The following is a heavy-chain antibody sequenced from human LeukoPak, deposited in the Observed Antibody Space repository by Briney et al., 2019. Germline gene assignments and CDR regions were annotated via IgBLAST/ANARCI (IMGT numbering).Heavy chain of an antibody. CDR1: GGSISSSTYY. CDR2: IYYSGST. Sequence: SETLSLTCNVSGGSISSSTYYWSWVRQHPGMGLEWIGCIYYSGSTLYNASLKSRVTISVDTSKNHFSLKLSSVTAADTAVYYCARHFHYSNNWFDPWGQGTLVTVSS. D-gene: IGHD4-11*01. CDR3: ARHFHYSNNWFDP. J-gene: IGHJ5*02. V-gene: IGHV4-39*01.